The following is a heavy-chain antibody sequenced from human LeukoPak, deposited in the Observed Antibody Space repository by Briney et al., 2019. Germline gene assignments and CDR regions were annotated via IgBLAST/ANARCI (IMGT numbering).Heavy chain of an antibody. CDR2: FDPEDGET. Sequence: ASVKVSCKVSGYTLTELSMHWVRQAPGKGLEWMGGFDPEDGETIYAQKFQGRVTMTEDTFTDTVYMELSSLRSEDTAVYYCARDLWGQWELLGSYYYYGMDVWGQGTTVIVSS. CDR1: GYTLTELS. V-gene: IGHV1-24*01. D-gene: IGHD1-26*01. J-gene: IGHJ6*02. CDR3: ARDLWGQWELLGSYYYYGMDV.